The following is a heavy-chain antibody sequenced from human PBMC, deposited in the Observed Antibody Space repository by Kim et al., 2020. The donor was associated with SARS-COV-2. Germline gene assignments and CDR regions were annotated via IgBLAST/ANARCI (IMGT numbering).Heavy chain of an antibody. Sequence: GSTSYAQKCQGRVTMTRDTSTSTVYMELSSLRSEDTAVYYCARGIVGARTWGQGTLVTVSS. V-gene: IGHV1-46*01. D-gene: IGHD1-26*01. J-gene: IGHJ5*02. CDR3: ARGIVGART. CDR2: GST.